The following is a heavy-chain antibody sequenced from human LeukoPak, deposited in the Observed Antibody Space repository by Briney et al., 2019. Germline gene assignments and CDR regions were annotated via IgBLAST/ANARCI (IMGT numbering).Heavy chain of an antibody. CDR1: GFTFDDYA. J-gene: IGHJ4*02. D-gene: IGHD6-6*01. CDR2: ISWNSGSI. V-gene: IGHV3-9*03. CDR3: AKAIYSSSPPFDY. Sequence: GGSLRLSCAASGFTFDDYAMHWVRQAPGKGLEWVSGISWNSGSIGYAGSVKGRFTISRDNAKNSLYLQMNSLRAEDMALYYCAKAIYSSSPPFDYWGQGTLVTVSS.